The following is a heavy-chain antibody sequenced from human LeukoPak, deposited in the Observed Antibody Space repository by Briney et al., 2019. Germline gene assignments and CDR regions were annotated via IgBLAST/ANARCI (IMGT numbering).Heavy chain of an antibody. J-gene: IGHJ3*02. D-gene: IGHD3-10*01. V-gene: IGHV3-23*01. CDR2: MASYVGPT. CDR3: WGYHCYGSGRDAFDI. Sequence: SGGSLRLSCAPSGFTFGNYAMRWVRQAPGKGLQWVSTMASYVGPTYHADSVKGRLTISRDNFKNAVYLQMNSARAEDTAVYYGWGYHCYGSGRDAFDIWGRGTLVTVSS. CDR1: GFTFGNYA.